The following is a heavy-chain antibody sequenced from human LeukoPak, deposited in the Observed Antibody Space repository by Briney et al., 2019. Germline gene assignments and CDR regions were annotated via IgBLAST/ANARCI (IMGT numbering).Heavy chain of an antibody. CDR1: GFTFSSYS. CDR3: LRDRSSTSYNWFDP. Sequence: PGESLRLSCAASGFTFSSYSKNGLPQPPGKGLEELANIKQDGSEKYYVPSVKSRLTISRDNAKNLLYLKMNSLSADDTAVYFCLRDRSSTSYNWFDPWRQGTLVTVSS. D-gene: IGHD2-2*01. V-gene: IGHV3-7*03. CDR2: IKQDGSEK. J-gene: IGHJ5*02.